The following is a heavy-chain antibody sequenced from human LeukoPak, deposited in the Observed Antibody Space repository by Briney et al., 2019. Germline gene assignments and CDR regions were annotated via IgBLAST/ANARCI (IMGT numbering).Heavy chain of an antibody. CDR2: IWYDGRDK. D-gene: IGHD5-18*01. V-gene: IGHV3-30*02. CDR1: GFTFSGCG. CDR3: AKDPYSYGSYFDY. J-gene: IGHJ4*02. Sequence: GGSLRLSCAASGFTFSGCGMHWVRQAPGKGLEWVAFIWYDGRDKNYADSVEGQFTISRDNSKNTLYLQMNSLRAEDTAVYYCAKDPYSYGSYFDYWGQGTLVTVSS.